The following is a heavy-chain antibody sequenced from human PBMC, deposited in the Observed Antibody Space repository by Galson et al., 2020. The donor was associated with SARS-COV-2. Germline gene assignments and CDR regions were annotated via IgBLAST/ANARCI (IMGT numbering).Heavy chain of an antibody. CDR1: GGSISSGRYY. D-gene: IGHD3-10*01. CDR2: IYTSGST. Sequence: SETLSLTCTVSGGSISSGRYYWSWIRQPAGKGLEWIGRIYTSGSTNYNPSLKSRVTISVDTSKNQFSLKLSSVTAADTAVYYCSADGAGSTDYYGMDVWGQGTTVTVSS. J-gene: IGHJ6*02. CDR3: SADGAGSTDYYGMDV. V-gene: IGHV4-61*02.